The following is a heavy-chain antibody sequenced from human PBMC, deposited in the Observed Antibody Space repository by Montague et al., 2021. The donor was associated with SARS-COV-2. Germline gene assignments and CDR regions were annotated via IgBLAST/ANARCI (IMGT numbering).Heavy chain of an antibody. V-gene: IGHV4-39*06. J-gene: IGHJ5*02. D-gene: IGHD2-2*01. CDR2: IYYSGST. Sequence: SETLSLTCTVSGGSISSSSYYWGWIRQPPGKGLEWIGYIYYSGSTNYNPSLKSRVTISVDTSKNQFPLKLSSVTAADTAVYYCAREKVYCSSTSCYESWFDPWGQGTLVTVSS. CDR1: GGSISSSSYY. CDR3: AREKVYCSSTSCYESWFDP.